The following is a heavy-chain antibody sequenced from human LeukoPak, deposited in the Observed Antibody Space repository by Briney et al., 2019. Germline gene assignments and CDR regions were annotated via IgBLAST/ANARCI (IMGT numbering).Heavy chain of an antibody. Sequence: GGSLRLSCAASGFTFSDYWMNWVRQAPGKGLEWVASIDLGESAEYYVDSVKGRFAISRDNAKNSPFLQMNSLSTEDTAVYYCVRTAWGSADYWGQGTLVTVSS. CDR2: IDLGESAE. J-gene: IGHJ4*02. V-gene: IGHV3-7*05. CDR3: VRTAWGSADY. CDR1: GFTFSDYW. D-gene: IGHD7-27*01.